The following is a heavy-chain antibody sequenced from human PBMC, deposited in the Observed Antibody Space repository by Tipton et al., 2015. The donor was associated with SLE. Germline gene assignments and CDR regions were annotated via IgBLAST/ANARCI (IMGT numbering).Heavy chain of an antibody. J-gene: IGHJ6*02. D-gene: IGHD3-3*01. CDR3: ASDSPYYDFWSGYYGDYYGMDV. V-gene: IGHV1-18*01. CDR2: ISAYNGNT. Sequence: QLVQSGAEVKKPGASVKVSCRTSGYDFTSYGISWVRQAPGQGLEWMGWISAYNGNTNYAQKLQGRVTMTTETSTSTAYMELRSLRSDDTAVYYCASDSPYYDFWSGYYGDYYGMDVWGQGTTVTVSS. CDR1: GYDFTSYG.